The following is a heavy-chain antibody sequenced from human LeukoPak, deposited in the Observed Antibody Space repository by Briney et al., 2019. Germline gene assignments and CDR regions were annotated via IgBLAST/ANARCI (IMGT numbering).Heavy chain of an antibody. CDR3: ARDPNGDYIGAFDM. Sequence: PGGSLRLSCTASGFTFSAYAMMWVRQAPGKGPEWASAIRGGGCSAFYADSVKGRFTISRDNSKYTLFLQMNSLRAEDTAVYYCARDPNGDYIGAFDMWGPGTMVTVSS. J-gene: IGHJ3*02. V-gene: IGHV3-23*01. D-gene: IGHD4-17*01. CDR1: GFTFSAYA. CDR2: IRGGGCSA.